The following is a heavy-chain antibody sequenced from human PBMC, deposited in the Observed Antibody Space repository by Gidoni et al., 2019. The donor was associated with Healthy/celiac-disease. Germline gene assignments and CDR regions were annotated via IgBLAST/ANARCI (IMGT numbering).Heavy chain of an antibody. V-gene: IGHV4-34*01. CDR3: ARNGGSH. CDR1: GGSFSGYY. Sequence: QVQPQQWGAGLLKPSETLYLICAVYGGSFSGYYWSWIRQPPGKGLEWIWKINHSGSTNYNPSLKSRVTISVDTSKNQFSLKLSSVTAADTAVYYCARNGGSHWGQGTLVTVSS. CDR2: INHSGST. J-gene: IGHJ1*01.